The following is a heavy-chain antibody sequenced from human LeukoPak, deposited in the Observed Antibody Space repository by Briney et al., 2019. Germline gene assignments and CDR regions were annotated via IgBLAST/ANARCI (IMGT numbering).Heavy chain of an antibody. CDR2: ISYIGST. CDR3: ARDLVTVTKGFES. CDR1: DASFSSHY. Sequence: SETLSLTCAVSDASFSSHYWTWIRQPPGKGLEWVGYISYIGSTNYNPSLNSRVTISIDTSRNQFSLRLSSLTAADTAVYYWARDLVTVTKGFESWGQGTMVSVSS. D-gene: IGHD4-17*01. J-gene: IGHJ3*01. V-gene: IGHV4-59*11.